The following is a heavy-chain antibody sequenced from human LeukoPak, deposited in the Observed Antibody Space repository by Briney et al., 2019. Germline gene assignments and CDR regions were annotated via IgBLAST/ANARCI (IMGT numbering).Heavy chain of an antibody. CDR3: ARRYCSGGSCYGGWFDP. CDR1: GYSFTSYW. V-gene: IGHV5-51*01. D-gene: IGHD2-15*01. CDR2: IYPGDSDT. J-gene: IGHJ5*02. Sequence: GESLRISCKGSGYSFTSYWIGWVRQMPGKGLEWMGIIYPGDSDTRYSPSFQGQVTISADKSISTAYPQWSSLKASDTAMYYCARRYCSGGSCYGGWFDPWGQGTLVTVSS.